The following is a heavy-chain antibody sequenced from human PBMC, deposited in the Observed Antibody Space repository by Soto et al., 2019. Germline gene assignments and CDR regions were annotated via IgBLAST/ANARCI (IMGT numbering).Heavy chain of an antibody. CDR3: AKLPIVVVVAATGPRFDY. D-gene: IGHD2-15*01. V-gene: IGHV3-23*01. Sequence: GGSLRLSCAASGFTFSSYAMSWVRQAPGKGLEWVSAISGSGGSTYYADSVKGRFTISRDNSKNTLYLQMNSLRAEDPAVYYCAKLPIVVVVAATGPRFDYWGQGTLVTVSS. CDR1: GFTFSSYA. J-gene: IGHJ4*02. CDR2: ISGSGGST.